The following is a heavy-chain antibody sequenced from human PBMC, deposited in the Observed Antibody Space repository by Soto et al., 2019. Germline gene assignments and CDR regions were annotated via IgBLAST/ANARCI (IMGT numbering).Heavy chain of an antibody. J-gene: IGHJ6*02. Sequence: GESLKISCEASGYSFTSYWIGWLRQMRGKGLEWMGIIHPGDSASNYSTSFQGQVTISVDKSITTSYLQWSSLKASDTAMYYCARTPVPEVSASLEYYYFSGMDVWGQGTTVTSP. CDR3: ARTPVPEVSASLEYYYFSGMDV. D-gene: IGHD3-3*01. CDR2: IHPGDSAS. CDR1: GYSFTSYW. V-gene: IGHV5-51*01.